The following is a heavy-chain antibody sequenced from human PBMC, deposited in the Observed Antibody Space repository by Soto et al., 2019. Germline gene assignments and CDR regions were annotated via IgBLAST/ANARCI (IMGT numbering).Heavy chain of an antibody. J-gene: IGHJ2*01. Sequence: QVQLVQSGAEVKKPGSSVKVSCKASGGTFSSYAISWVRQAPGQGLEWMGGIIPIFGTANYAQKFQGRVTITADESTSTAYMELSSLRSEDTAVYYCARIMTTVTTSGYFDLWGRGTLVTVSS. V-gene: IGHV1-69*01. CDR3: ARIMTTVTTSGYFDL. CDR1: GGTFSSYA. D-gene: IGHD4-17*01. CDR2: IIPIFGTA.